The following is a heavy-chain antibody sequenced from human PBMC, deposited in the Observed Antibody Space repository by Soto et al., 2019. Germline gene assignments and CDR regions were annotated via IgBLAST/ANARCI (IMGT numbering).Heavy chain of an antibody. CDR3: ATQGLTTYYFGY. CDR1: GYSFASQW. J-gene: IGHJ4*02. Sequence: EVQLVQSGAEVKKSGESLRISCKVSGYSFASQWISWVRQVPGKGQEWMGRIDLSESYTTYNPSFQGHVTFSADKSITTAYLQWRSLEDSDTAIYYCATQGLTTYYFGYWGQGTLVTVSS. V-gene: IGHV5-10-1*03. CDR2: IDLSESYT. D-gene: IGHD3-16*01.